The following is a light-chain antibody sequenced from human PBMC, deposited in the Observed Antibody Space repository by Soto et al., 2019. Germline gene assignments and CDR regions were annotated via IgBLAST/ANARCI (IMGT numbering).Light chain of an antibody. V-gene: IGLV2-14*01. CDR2: DVS. CDR3: SSYTRINTHV. Sequence: SALTQPASVSGSPGQSITISCTGTSSDVGGYNFVSWYQQHPGKAPKLIISDVSNRPSGVYTRFSGSKSGNTASLTISGLEAEDEADYYCSSYTRINTHVFGPGTQVTVL. CDR1: SSDVGGYNF. J-gene: IGLJ1*01.